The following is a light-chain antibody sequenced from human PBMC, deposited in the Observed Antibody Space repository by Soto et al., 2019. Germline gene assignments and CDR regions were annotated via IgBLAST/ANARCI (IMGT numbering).Light chain of an antibody. J-gene: IGLJ2*01. CDR1: SGHSSYA. V-gene: IGLV4-69*01. CDR2: LNSDGSH. Sequence: QPVLTQSPSASASLGASVKLTCTLSSGHSSYAIAWHQQQPEKDPRYLMKLNSDGSHSKGDGIPDRFSGSSSGAERYLTISSLQSEDEADSYCQTWGTGIQVFGGGTQLTVL. CDR3: QTWGTGIQV.